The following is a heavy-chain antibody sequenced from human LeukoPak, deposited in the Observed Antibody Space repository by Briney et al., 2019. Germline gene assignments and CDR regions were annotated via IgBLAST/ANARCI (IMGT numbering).Heavy chain of an antibody. J-gene: IGHJ5*02. V-gene: IGHV4-59*01. CDR2: IYYSGST. CDR1: GGSISSYY. D-gene: IGHD3-3*01. CDR3: ARGDYDFWSGSRFDP. Sequence: SETLSLTCTVSGGSISSYYWSWIRQPPGKGLEWIGYIYYSGSTNYNPSLKSRVTISVDTSKNQFSLKLSSVTAADTAVYYCARGDYDFWSGSRFDPWGQGTLVTVPS.